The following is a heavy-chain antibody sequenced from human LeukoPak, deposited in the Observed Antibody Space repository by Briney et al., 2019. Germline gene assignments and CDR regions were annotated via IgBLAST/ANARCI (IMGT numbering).Heavy chain of an antibody. J-gene: IGHJ4*02. V-gene: IGHV1-2*02. CDR2: INPNSGGT. CDR1: GYTFTGYY. Sequence: ASVKVSCKASGYTFTGYYMHWVRQAPGQGLEWMGWINPNSGGTNYAQKFQGRVTMTRDTSISTAYMELSKLRSDDTAVYYCARLVPHYGSGSYYYDYWGQGTLVTVSS. CDR3: ARLVPHYGSGSYYYDY. D-gene: IGHD3-10*01.